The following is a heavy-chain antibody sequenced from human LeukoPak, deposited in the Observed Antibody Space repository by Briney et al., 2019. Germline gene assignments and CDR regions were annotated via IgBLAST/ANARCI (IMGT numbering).Heavy chain of an antibody. D-gene: IGHD3-22*01. CDR1: GASISSSNW. CDR3: ARTVLISNGYYLDY. J-gene: IGHJ4*02. CDR2: VYQTGST. V-gene: IGHV4-4*02. Sequence: SETLSLTCGVSGASISSSNWWSWVRQPPGQGLEWIGEVYQTGSTNYNPSLTSRVTISVDKSRNQFSLDLASVTAADTAVYYCARTVLISNGYYLDYWGQGTLVTVSS.